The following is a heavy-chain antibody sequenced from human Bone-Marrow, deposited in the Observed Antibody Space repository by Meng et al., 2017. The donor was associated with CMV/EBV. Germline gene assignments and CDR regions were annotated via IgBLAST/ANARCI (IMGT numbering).Heavy chain of an antibody. CDR1: GGSISSSNW. Sequence: SETLSLTCEVSGGSISSSNWWSWVRQPPGKGLEWIGEIFHSGSTNYNPSLKNRVTIFVDKSKRHFSLNLTSVSAADTAVYYCTRVMPYYYGMDVWGQGTTVTVPS. V-gene: IGHV4-4*02. CDR3: TRVMPYYYGMDV. D-gene: IGHD3-10*01. J-gene: IGHJ6*02. CDR2: IFHSGST.